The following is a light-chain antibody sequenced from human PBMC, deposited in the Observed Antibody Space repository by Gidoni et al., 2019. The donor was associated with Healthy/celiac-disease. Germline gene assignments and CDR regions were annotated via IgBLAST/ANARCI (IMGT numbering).Light chain of an antibody. Sequence: QSALTPPPSASGSPGQPVTISCTGTSSDVGGYNYVSWYQQHPGKAPKLMIYEVSKRPSGVPDRVSGSKSGNTASLTVSGLQAEDEADYYCSSYAGSNNLVFGGGTKLTVL. CDR3: SSYAGSNNLV. CDR2: EVS. J-gene: IGLJ2*01. CDR1: SSDVGGYNY. V-gene: IGLV2-8*01.